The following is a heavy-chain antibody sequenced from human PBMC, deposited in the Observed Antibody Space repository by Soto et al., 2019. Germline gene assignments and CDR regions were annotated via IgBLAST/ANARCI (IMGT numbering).Heavy chain of an antibody. V-gene: IGHV4-61*01. J-gene: IGHJ3*02. CDR1: GGFVSSGSYY. CDR3: ARRAHAFDI. CDR2: MSHSGGT. Sequence: SETLSLTCAVYGGFVSSGSYYWSWIRQPPGKGLEWIGEMSHSGGTHFNPSLKSRVTISVDTSKNQFSLNINSVTAADTALYYCARRAHAFDIWGQGTMVTVS.